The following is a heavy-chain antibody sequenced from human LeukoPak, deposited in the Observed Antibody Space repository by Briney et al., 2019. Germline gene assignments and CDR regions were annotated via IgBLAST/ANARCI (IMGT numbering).Heavy chain of an antibody. Sequence: ASVKVSCKASGGTFSSYAISWVRQAPGQGLEWMGRIIPILGIANYAQKFQGRVTITADKSTSTAYMELSSLRSEDTAVYYCAREDYYGSGRTSGYFDYWGQGTLVTVSS. CDR2: IIPILGIA. CDR3: AREDYYGSGRTSGYFDY. J-gene: IGHJ4*02. V-gene: IGHV1-69*04. CDR1: GGTFSSYA. D-gene: IGHD3-10*01.